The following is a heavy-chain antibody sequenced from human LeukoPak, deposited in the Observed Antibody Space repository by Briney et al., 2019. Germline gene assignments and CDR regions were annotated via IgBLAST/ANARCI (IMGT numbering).Heavy chain of an antibody. Sequence: SGPTLVKPSETLSLTCTVSGASVSSASYWSWIRQPPGKGVEWIAHIYNGVDTNHNPSLKSRVTISVDTSKNQFSLRLNSVTAADTAVYYCARSRAFNSGAFDPWGQGSLVTVSS. CDR1: GASVSSASY. J-gene: IGHJ5*02. V-gene: IGHV4-61*01. CDR3: ARSRAFNSGAFDP. CDR2: IYNGVDT. D-gene: IGHD1-26*01.